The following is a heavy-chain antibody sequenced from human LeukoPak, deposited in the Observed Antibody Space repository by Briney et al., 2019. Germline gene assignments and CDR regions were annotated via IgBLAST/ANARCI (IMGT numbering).Heavy chain of an antibody. D-gene: IGHD3-16*01. V-gene: IGHV4-39*01. CDR2: IYYSGST. J-gene: IGHJ4*02. CDR3: VRHQGYDYVWGSYKGHFDY. Sequence: SETLSLTCTVSGGSISSSSYYWGWIRQPPGKGLEWIGSIYYSGSTYYNPSLKSRVTISVDTSKNQFSLKLSSVTAADTAVYYCVRHQGYDYVWGSYKGHFDYWGQGTLVTVSS. CDR1: GGSISSSSYY.